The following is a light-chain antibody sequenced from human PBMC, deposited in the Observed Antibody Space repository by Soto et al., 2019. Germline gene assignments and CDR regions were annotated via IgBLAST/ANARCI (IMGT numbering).Light chain of an antibody. CDR1: QSINNW. CDR2: DAS. J-gene: IGKJ1*01. Sequence: DIQMTQSPSTLSASVGDRVTITCRASQSINNWLAWYQQKPGKAPKLLIYDASSLESGVPSRFSGSGSGTEFTLTISSLQPDDFATYYCQQYYSDWTFGQGTKVDI. CDR3: QQYYSDWT. V-gene: IGKV1-5*01.